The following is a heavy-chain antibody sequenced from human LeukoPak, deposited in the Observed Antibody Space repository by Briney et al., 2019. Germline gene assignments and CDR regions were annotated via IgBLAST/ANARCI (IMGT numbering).Heavy chain of an antibody. CDR2: ISTDGTAI. CDR1: GFAFSSYC. V-gene: IGHV3-48*01. D-gene: IGHD3-16*01. J-gene: IGHJ4*02. CDR3: ARDSILITFGGVAPGGYFDY. Sequence: PGGSLRLSCEVSGFAFSSYCMNWVRQAPGKGLEWISDISTDGTAINYADSVKGRFTISRDNAKNLLYLQMNSLRAEDTAIHYCARDSILITFGGVAPGGYFDYWGQGALVTVSS.